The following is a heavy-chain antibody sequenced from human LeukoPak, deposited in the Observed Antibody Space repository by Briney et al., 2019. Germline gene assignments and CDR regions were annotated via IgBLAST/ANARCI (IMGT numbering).Heavy chain of an antibody. CDR1: GFTFSNYA. V-gene: IGHV3-23*01. CDR2: ISGFGVIT. Sequence: GGSLRLSCAASGFTFSNYAMSWVRQAPGKGLEWVSTISGFGVITYYADSVKGRFTISRDNSKNTLYLQMNSLGAEDTAVYYCAKGVEEQLVHGQNYYYYYMDVWGKGTTVTVSS. CDR3: AKGVEEQLVHGQNYYYYYMDV. D-gene: IGHD6-6*01. J-gene: IGHJ6*03.